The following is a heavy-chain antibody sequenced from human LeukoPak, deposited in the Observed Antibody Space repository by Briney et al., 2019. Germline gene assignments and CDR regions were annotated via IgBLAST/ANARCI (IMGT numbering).Heavy chain of an antibody. V-gene: IGHV1-46*01. CDR1: GYTFTSYD. D-gene: IGHD2-15*01. Sequence: ASVKVSCKASGYTFTSYDMHGVRQAPGQGLEWMGIINPSGGSTSYAQKFQGRVTMTRDTSTSTVYMEPSSLRSEDTAVYYCARDLRYCSGGGCYSGFDYYCRRSLVTVSS. CDR2: INPSGGST. J-gene: IGHJ4*02. CDR3: ARDLRYCSGGGCYSGFDY.